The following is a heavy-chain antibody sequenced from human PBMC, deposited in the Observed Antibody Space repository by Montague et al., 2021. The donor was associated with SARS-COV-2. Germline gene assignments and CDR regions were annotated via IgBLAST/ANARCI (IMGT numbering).Heavy chain of an antibody. J-gene: IGHJ5*02. Sequence: TLSLTCTVSGGSISSGGYYWSWIRRHPGKGLEWIGYIYYSGSTYSNPSLKSRVTISVDTSKNQFSLKLSSVTAADTAAYYCARATRSIVVLNWSDPWGQGTLVTVSS. D-gene: IGHD3-22*01. CDR1: GGSISSGGYY. V-gene: IGHV4-31*03. CDR3: ARATRSIVVLNWSDP. CDR2: IYYSGST.